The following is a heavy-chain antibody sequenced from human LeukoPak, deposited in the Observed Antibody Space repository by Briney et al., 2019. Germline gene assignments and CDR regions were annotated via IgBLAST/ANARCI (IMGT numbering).Heavy chain of an antibody. D-gene: IGHD5-18*01. CDR3: ARTEDTAMVKGFYGMDV. Sequence: GGSLRLSRAASGFTFSSYAMHWVRQAPGKGLEWVAVISYDGSNKYYADSVKGRFTISRDNSKSTLYLQMNSLRAEDTAVYYCARTEDTAMVKGFYGMDVWGQGTTVTVSS. V-gene: IGHV3-30-3*01. J-gene: IGHJ6*02. CDR2: ISYDGSNK. CDR1: GFTFSSYA.